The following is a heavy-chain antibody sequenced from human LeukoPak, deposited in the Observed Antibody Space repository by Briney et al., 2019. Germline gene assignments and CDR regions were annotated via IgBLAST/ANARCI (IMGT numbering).Heavy chain of an antibody. CDR2: MNPNSGNT. Sequence: GASVKVSCKASGYTFTSYDINWVRQATGQGLEWMGWMNPNSGNTGYAQKFQGRVTITRNPSITTAYMEMSSLRPADTAVYYCARGRGITGTELDVWGKATTATVPS. D-gene: IGHD1-7*01. CDR3: ARGRGITGTELDV. CDR1: GYTFTSYD. J-gene: IGHJ6*04. V-gene: IGHV1-8*03.